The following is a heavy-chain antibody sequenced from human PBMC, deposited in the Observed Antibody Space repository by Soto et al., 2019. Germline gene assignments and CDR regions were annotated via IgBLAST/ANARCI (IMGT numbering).Heavy chain of an antibody. J-gene: IGHJ4*02. CDR1: GGSVSSGSYY. D-gene: IGHD5-18*01. CDR2: IYYSGST. Sequence: SETLSLTCTVSGGSVSSGSYYWSWIRQPPGKGLEWIGYIYYSGSTNYNPSLKSRVTISVDTSKNQFSLKLSSVTAADTAVYYCPTRVRGYSYGYAADYWGQGTLVTVSS. CDR3: PTRVRGYSYGYAADY. V-gene: IGHV4-61*01.